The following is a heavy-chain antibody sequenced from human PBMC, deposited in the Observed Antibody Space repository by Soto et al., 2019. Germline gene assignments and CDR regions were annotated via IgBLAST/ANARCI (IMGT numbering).Heavy chain of an antibody. D-gene: IGHD2-2*01. V-gene: IGHV4-59*02. CDR1: GVSVTSYH. CDR2: TAHTGNT. CDR3: ARDRHAGLNQYFGP. Sequence: TSETLSLTGSVSGVSVTSYHCSWIRQFPWKGLEWIAYTAHTGNTNYNPSLKSRGIISLDTAKNQVSLQLTSVTAADKAVYYCARDRHAGLNQYFGPLGQVNLVAVCS. J-gene: IGHJ5*02.